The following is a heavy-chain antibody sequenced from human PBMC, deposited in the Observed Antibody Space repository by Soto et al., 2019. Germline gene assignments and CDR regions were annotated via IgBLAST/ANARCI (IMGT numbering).Heavy chain of an antibody. Sequence: EVQLVESGGGLVQPGGSLRLSCAASGFTFSSYSMNWVRQAPGKGLEWVSYISSSSSTIYYADSVKGRFTISRDNAKNSLYLQMNSLRDEDTDVYYCARLRGGLGYYSYYGMDVWGPGTTVTVSS. J-gene: IGHJ6*02. V-gene: IGHV3-48*02. D-gene: IGHD7-27*01. CDR1: GFTFSSYS. CDR2: ISSSSSTI. CDR3: ARLRGGLGYYSYYGMDV.